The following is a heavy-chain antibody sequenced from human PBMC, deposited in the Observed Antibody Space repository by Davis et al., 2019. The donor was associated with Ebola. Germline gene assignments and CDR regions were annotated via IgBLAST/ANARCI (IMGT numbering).Heavy chain of an antibody. J-gene: IGHJ4*02. CDR1: GYTFTSYG. D-gene: IGHD3-22*01. CDR2: ISAYNGNT. V-gene: IGHV1-18*01. Sequence: ASVQVSCKASGYTFTSYGISWVRQAPGQGLEWMGWISAYNGNTNYAPKLQGRVTMTTDTSTSTAYMELRSLRSDDTAVYYCARDPYYYDSSGYSTPYFDYWGQGTLVTVSS. CDR3: ARDPYYYDSSGYSTPYFDY.